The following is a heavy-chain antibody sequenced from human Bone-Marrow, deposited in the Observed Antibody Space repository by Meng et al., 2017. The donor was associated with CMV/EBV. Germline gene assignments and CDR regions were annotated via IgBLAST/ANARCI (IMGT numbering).Heavy chain of an antibody. CDR2: ISYTGST. V-gene: IGHV4-39*07. J-gene: IGHJ5*02. CDR3: TRDVEEQRLLNWFDP. CDR1: RGSIIRNGGYY. D-gene: IGHD6-25*01. Sequence: QLQLQESGQGLVEPSESPSLTCTVSRGSIIRNGGYYWGWIRQPPGKGLEWIGSISYTGSTYYNPSLESRVIMSVDTSKNQFSLKLTSVTAADTAMYYCTRDVEEQRLLNWFDPWGQGILVTVSS.